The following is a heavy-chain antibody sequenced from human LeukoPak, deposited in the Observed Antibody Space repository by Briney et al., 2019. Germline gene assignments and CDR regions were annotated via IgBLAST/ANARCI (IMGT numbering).Heavy chain of an antibody. D-gene: IGHD2-15*01. CDR2: FDPEDGET. Sequence: ASVKASCKVSGYTPTELSTHWPRHAPGKGREWMGGFDPEDGETIYAQKFRGRVTMTEDTSTDTAYMELSSLRSEDTAVYYCATGPGGGYYYYYMDVWGKGTTVTVSS. CDR3: ATGPGGGYYYYYMDV. V-gene: IGHV1-24*01. CDR1: GYTPTELS. J-gene: IGHJ6*03.